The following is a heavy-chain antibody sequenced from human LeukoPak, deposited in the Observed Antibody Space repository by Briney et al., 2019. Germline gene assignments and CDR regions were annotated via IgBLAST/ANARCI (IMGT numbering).Heavy chain of an antibody. D-gene: IGHD5-24*01. J-gene: IGHJ4*02. CDR1: GFTFSSYG. Sequence: PGRSLRLSCAASGFTFSSYGMHWVRQAPGKGLEWVAVISYDGSNKYYADSVKGRFTISRDNSKNTLYLQTNSLRAEDTAVYYCAKDPGWLQFRYYFDYWGQGTLVTVSS. CDR2: ISYDGSNK. CDR3: AKDPGWLQFRYYFDY. V-gene: IGHV3-30*18.